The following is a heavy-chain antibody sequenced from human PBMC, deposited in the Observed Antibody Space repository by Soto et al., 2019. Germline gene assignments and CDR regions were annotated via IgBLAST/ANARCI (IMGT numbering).Heavy chain of an antibody. CDR1: GYTFTGYY. CDR3: ARGSVAPAAMVVSYVDY. J-gene: IGHJ4*02. D-gene: IGHD2-2*01. V-gene: IGHV1-2*02. Sequence: QEQLVQSGAEVKRLGASVKVSCKASGYTFTGYYIHWVRQAPGQGIEWMGWINPYSGGTNYAQKFQGRVTLTRDTSTSTADMDLSSLRSDDAAVYYCARGSVAPAAMVVSYVDYWGQGTLVTVSS. CDR2: INPYSGGT.